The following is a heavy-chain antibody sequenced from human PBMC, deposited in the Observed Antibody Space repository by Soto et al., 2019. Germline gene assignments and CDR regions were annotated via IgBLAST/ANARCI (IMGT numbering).Heavy chain of an antibody. V-gene: IGHV3-53*04. CDR1: GFTVSSNY. J-gene: IGHJ4*02. CDR3: ARADYYGSGSYFDY. Sequence: GGSLRLSCAASGFTVSSNYMSWVRQAPGKGLEWVSVIYSGGSTYYADSVKGRFTISRHNSKNTLYLQMNSLRAEDTAVYYSARADYYGSGSYFDYWGQGTLVTVSS. D-gene: IGHD3-10*01. CDR2: IYSGGST.